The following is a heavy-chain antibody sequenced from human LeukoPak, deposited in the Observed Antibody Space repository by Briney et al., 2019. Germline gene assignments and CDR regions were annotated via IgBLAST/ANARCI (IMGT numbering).Heavy chain of an antibody. D-gene: IGHD6-19*01. J-gene: IGHJ4*02. Sequence: GGSLRLSCAASGFPFSIFAMHWVRQAPGKGLEWLTLISSDGGNKYYADSVKGRFTISRDNSKNTLYLQMNSLRPEDTAVYFCASSNGWYLDYWGQGTLVTVSS. CDR1: GFPFSIFA. CDR3: ASSNGWYLDY. V-gene: IGHV3-30*01. CDR2: ISSDGGNK.